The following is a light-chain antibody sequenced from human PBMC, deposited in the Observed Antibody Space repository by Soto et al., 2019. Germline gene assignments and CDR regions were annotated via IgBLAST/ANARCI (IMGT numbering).Light chain of an antibody. J-gene: IGLJ1*01. V-gene: IGLV2-14*01. CDR1: SSDVGGYNH. CDR2: DVS. Sequence: QSALTQPASVSGSPGQSITISCTGTSSDVGGYNHVSWYQQHPGKAPKLMIYDVSNRPPGASNRFSGSKSGSTASLTISALQAEDEAEYYCSSYTSSDTYFFGTGTKVTVL. CDR3: SSYTSSDTYF.